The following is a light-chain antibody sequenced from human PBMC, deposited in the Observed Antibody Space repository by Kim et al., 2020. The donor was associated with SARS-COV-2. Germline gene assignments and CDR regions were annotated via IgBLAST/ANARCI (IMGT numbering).Light chain of an antibody. CDR2: KNN. CDR1: GSNIVNC. V-gene: IGLV1-47*01. CDR3: AAWDDNLSGVV. Sequence: PGGRVTTDCSGRGSNIVNCVDRYQHLPVTAHKLLLYKNNQRPAGVSDRFSASKSGTSASLALSGLRSDDEADYYCAAWDDNLSGVVFGGGTQLTVL. J-gene: IGLJ2*01.